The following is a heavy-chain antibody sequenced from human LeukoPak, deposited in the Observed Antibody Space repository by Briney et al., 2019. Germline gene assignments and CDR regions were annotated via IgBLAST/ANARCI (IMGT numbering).Heavy chain of an antibody. CDR3: ARWSYSRDAFDI. CDR1: GYTFTGYY. Sequence: ASVKVSCKASGYTFTGYYMHWVRQAPGQGLEWMGWINPNSGGTNYAQKFQGRVTMTRDTSISTAYMELSSLRSEDMAVYYCARWSYSRDAFDIWGQGTMVTVSS. D-gene: IGHD6-13*01. J-gene: IGHJ3*02. CDR2: INPNSGGT. V-gene: IGHV1-2*02.